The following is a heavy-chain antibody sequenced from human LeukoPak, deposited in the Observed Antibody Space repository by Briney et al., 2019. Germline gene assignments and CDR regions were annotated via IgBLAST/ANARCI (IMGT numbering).Heavy chain of an antibody. V-gene: IGHV3-30*03. J-gene: IGHJ4*02. CDR1: GLTFRNYG. CDR2: ISYDGSNK. CDR3: ASHRGDYATGYFDY. D-gene: IGHD1-1*01. Sequence: GGSLRLSCAASGLTFRNYGMHWVRQAPGKGLEWVAIISYDGSNKYYADSVRGRFTISKDNSQNTLYLQMNSLRAEDTAVYYCASHRGDYATGYFDYWGQGTLVTVSS.